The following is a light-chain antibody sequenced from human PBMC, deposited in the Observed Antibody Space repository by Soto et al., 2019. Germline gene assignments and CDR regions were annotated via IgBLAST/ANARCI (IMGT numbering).Light chain of an antibody. Sequence: QSALTQPASVSGSPGQSITISCTGTSSDVGGYNYVSWYQQHPGKAPKLMIYEVSNRPSGVSNRFSGSKSGNTASLTISGLKAEDEADYYCSSYTSSSIEYVFGTGTKLTVL. CDR2: EVS. CDR3: SSYTSSSIEYV. CDR1: SSDVGGYNY. V-gene: IGLV2-14*01. J-gene: IGLJ1*01.